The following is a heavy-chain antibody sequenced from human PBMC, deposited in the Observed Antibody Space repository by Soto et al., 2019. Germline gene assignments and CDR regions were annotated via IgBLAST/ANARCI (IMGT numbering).Heavy chain of an antibody. V-gene: IGHV1-69*13. D-gene: IGHD4-4*01. CDR3: ARDRRRDHSTGMDV. Sequence: SVKVSCKASGGTFSSYAISWVRQAPGQGLEWMGGIIPIFGTANYAQKFQGRVTITADESTSTAYMELSSLGSEDTAVYYCARDRRRDHSTGMDVWGQGTTVTVSS. CDR1: GGTFSSYA. J-gene: IGHJ6*02. CDR2: IIPIFGTA.